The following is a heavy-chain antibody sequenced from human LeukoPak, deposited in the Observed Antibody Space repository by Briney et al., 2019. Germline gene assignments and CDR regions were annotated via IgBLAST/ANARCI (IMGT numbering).Heavy chain of an antibody. Sequence: GASVKVSCKASGYTFTSYGISWVRQAPAQGLEWMVWISAYNDNTAYAQKLQDRVTMTTDTSTSTAYMELRSLRSDDTAVYYCARDHLGSGSYSSGERVYWGQGTLVTVSS. J-gene: IGHJ4*02. D-gene: IGHD1-26*01. CDR1: GYTFTSYG. CDR3: ARDHLGSGSYSSGERVY. V-gene: IGHV1-18*01. CDR2: ISAYNDNT.